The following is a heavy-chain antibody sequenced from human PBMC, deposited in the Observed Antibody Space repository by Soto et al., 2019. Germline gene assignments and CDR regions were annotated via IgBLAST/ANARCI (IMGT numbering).Heavy chain of an antibody. Sequence: PGGSLRLSCAASGFTFSSYAMSWVRQAPGKGLEWVSAISGSGGSTYYADSVKGRFTISRDNAKNSLYLQMNSLRAEDTAVYYCAREANYTNWFDPWGQGTLVTVSS. CDR2: ISGSGGST. J-gene: IGHJ5*02. CDR1: GFTFSSYA. V-gene: IGHV3-23*01. D-gene: IGHD1-7*01. CDR3: AREANYTNWFDP.